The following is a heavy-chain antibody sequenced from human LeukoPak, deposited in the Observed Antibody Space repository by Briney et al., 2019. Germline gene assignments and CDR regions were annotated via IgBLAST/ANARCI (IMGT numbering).Heavy chain of an antibody. Sequence: TPSETLSLTCAVSGYSISSGYYWGWIQQPPGKGLEWIGSIYHSGSTYYNPSLKSRVTISVDTSKNQFSLKLSSVTAADTAVYYCASLDIVVVPAAIGWFDPWGQGTLVTVSS. D-gene: IGHD2-2*01. CDR3: ASLDIVVVPAAIGWFDP. CDR2: IYHSGST. CDR1: GYSISSGYY. V-gene: IGHV4-38-2*01. J-gene: IGHJ5*02.